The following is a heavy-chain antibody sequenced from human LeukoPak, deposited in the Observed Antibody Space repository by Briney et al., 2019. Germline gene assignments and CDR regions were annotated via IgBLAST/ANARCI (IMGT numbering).Heavy chain of an antibody. CDR1: GFTFSSYW. CDR2: INEDGRVT. V-gene: IGHV3-74*01. Sequence: GGSLRLPCTASGFTFSSYWVHWVRQSQEKRLVWVSRINEDGRVTDYADSVKGRFTISRDNARNTLYLQMHSLRVEDTAVYYCARDLRGIHDYWGQGTLVTVSS. D-gene: IGHD3-16*01. CDR3: ARDLRGIHDY. J-gene: IGHJ4*02.